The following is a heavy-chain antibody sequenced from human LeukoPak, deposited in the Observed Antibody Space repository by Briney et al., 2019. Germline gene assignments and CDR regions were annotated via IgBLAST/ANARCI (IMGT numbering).Heavy chain of an antibody. D-gene: IGHD3-10*01. CDR1: GYTFTDYY. CDR2: INPKSGAT. CDR3: ARRGSYYDY. Sequence: ASVMVSCKASGYTFTDYYIHWVRQAPGQRFEWMGWINPKSGATHYVERFQGRVTMTTDTSISTVYMELTRLTSDDTATYYCARRGSYYDYWGQGTLVTVSS. J-gene: IGHJ4*02. V-gene: IGHV1-2*02.